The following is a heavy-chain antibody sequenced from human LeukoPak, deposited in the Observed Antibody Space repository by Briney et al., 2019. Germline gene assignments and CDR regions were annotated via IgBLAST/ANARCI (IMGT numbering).Heavy chain of an antibody. J-gene: IGHJ6*04. D-gene: IGHD2-15*01. CDR2: INHSGST. CDR1: GGSFSGYY. CDR3: ARGWYCSGASCYFYYYYGMDV. Sequence: SETLSLTCAVYGGSFSGYYWSWIRQPPGKGLEWIGEINHSGSTNYNPSLKSRVTISVDTSKNQFSLKLSSVTAADTAVYYCARGWYCSGASCYFYYYYGMDVWGKGTTVTVSS. V-gene: IGHV4-34*01.